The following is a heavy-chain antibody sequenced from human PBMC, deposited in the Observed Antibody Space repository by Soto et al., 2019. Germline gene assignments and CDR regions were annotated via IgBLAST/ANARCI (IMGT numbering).Heavy chain of an antibody. CDR1: GGSFSGYY. CDR2: INHSGST. V-gene: IGHV4-34*01. CDR3: ARYSGVLLWFGGQFDP. J-gene: IGHJ5*02. D-gene: IGHD3-10*01. Sequence: QVQLQQWGAGLLKPSETLSLTCAVYGGSFSGYYWSWIRQPPGKGLEWIGEINHSGSTNYNPSLKSRVTISVDTSKNQFSLKLSSVTAADTAVYYCARYSGVLLWFGGQFDPWGQGTLVTVSS.